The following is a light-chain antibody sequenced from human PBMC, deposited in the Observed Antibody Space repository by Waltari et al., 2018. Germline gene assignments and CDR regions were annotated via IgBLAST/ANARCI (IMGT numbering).Light chain of an antibody. J-gene: IGKJ4*01. Sequence: EIVMTQSPTTLSVSPGKTATLSCTTSQTVGTKLAWYQQKPGQAPRLIIFGASTRATGLPARFSVSGSGTEFSLTISSLQSEDSAVYFCQHYYNWPLTFGGGTRIDI. CDR3: QHYYNWPLT. CDR2: GAS. CDR1: QTVGTK. V-gene: IGKV3-15*01.